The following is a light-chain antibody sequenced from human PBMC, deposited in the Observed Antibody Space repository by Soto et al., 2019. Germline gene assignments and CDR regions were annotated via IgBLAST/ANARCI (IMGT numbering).Light chain of an antibody. Sequence: DIQMTQSPSTLSGSVGDRVTITCRASQTISSWLAWYQQKPGKAPNLLIYKASTLKSGVPSRFSGSGSGTEFTLTISSLQPDDFETYYCQLYMSYSEAFGQGTKVELK. CDR1: QTISSW. V-gene: IGKV1-5*03. J-gene: IGKJ1*01. CDR2: KAS. CDR3: QLYMSYSEA.